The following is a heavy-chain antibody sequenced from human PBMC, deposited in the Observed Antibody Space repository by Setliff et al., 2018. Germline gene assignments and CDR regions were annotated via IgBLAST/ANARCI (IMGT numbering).Heavy chain of an antibody. CDR3: AKDRRSSSGLAVPYYYYGMDV. D-gene: IGHD3-22*01. Sequence: GGSLRLSCAASGFTFSSYGMHWVRQAPGKGLEWVAFIRYDGSNKYYADSVKGRFTISRNNSKNTLYLQRNSLRAEDTAVYYCAKDRRSSSGLAVPYYYYGMDVWGQGTTVTVSS. J-gene: IGHJ6*02. CDR2: IRYDGSNK. V-gene: IGHV3-30*02. CDR1: GFTFSSYG.